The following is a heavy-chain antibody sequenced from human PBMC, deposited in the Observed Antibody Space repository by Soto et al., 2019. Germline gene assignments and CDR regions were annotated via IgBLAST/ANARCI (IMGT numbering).Heavy chain of an antibody. V-gene: IGHV1-18*01. D-gene: IGHD3-22*01. CDR3: ARGNRAYDSSGYSY. CDR2: ISDYNSNT. Sequence: ASVKVSCKASGYTFTSYGISWVRQAPGQGLERMGWISDYNSNTNYAQKKKGRVTMTTDTSTSTAYMELRSLRSDDTAVYYCARGNRAYDSSGYSYWGQGTLVTVSS. CDR1: GYTFTSYG. J-gene: IGHJ4*02.